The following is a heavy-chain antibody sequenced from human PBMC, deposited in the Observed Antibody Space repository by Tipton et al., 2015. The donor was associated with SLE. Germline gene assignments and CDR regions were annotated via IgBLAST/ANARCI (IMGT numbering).Heavy chain of an antibody. CDR2: IYYSGSA. CDR3: GRASYDFWSGSIDH. J-gene: IGHJ4*02. CDR1: GGYIDTNSW. D-gene: IGHD3-3*01. Sequence: TLSLTCSVSGGYIDTNSWWVWVRQPPGKGLEWIGEIYYSGSANYNPSLKTRVTISVGESKNQFSLKMISVTAADAAVYYCGRASYDFWSGSIDHWGQGTLVTVSS. V-gene: IGHV4-4*02.